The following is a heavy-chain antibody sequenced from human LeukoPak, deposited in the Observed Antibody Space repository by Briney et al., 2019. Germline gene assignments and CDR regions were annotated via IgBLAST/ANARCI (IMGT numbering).Heavy chain of an antibody. CDR1: GGSISGYY. D-gene: IGHD1-7*01. J-gene: IGHJ3*02. CDR2: VYTSGST. V-gene: IGHV4-4*07. CDR3: ARLITGTTTAFDI. Sequence: SETPSLTCSVSGGSISGYYWTWIRQPAGKGLKWIGRVYTSGSTHYNPSLKTRLTMSVDTSKNQFSLKLSSVTAADTAVYYCARLITGTTTAFDIWGQGTMVTVSS.